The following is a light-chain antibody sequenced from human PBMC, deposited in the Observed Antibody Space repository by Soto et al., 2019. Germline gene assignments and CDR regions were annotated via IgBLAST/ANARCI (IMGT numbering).Light chain of an antibody. V-gene: IGKV3-11*01. J-gene: IGKJ4*01. Sequence: EIMLTQSPATLSLSPGERATLSCRASQSVSSYLAWYQQKPWQAPRLLFYDASHRATGIPARFSGSGSGTDFALTIRSLEPEEFAVYYCQQRSNWPLTFGGGTKVEIK. CDR1: QSVSSY. CDR2: DAS. CDR3: QQRSNWPLT.